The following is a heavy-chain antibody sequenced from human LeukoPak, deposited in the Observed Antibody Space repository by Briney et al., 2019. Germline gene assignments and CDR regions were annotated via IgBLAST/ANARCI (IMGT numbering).Heavy chain of an antibody. J-gene: IGHJ4*02. V-gene: IGHV3-48*01. CDR1: GYTFSDYT. CDR3: TRDLEY. Sequence: GGSLRLSCGASGYTFSDYTMNWVRQAPGKGPEWISYISSGGSVMHYADSVKGRFTISRDNVENSLYLQMNSLRVEDTAVYYCTRDLEYWGEGVLVTVSS. CDR2: ISSGGSVM.